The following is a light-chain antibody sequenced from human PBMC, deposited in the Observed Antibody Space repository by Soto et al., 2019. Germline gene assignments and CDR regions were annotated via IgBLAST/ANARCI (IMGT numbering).Light chain of an antibody. CDR1: SSDVGTYNR. V-gene: IGLV2-18*02. Sequence: ALTQPPSVSGSPGQSVTISCTGTSSDVGTYNRVSWYQQSPGTGPKLMIYEVTNRPSGVPDRFSGSKSGNTASLTISGLQADDEADYYCSSYTTSSTFVIFGGGTKLTVL. CDR2: EVT. J-gene: IGLJ2*01. CDR3: SSYTTSSTFVI.